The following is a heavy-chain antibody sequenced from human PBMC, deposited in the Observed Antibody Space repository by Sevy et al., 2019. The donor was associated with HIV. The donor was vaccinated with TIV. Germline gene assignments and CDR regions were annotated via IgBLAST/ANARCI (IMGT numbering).Heavy chain of an antibody. CDR1: GGSIRNSHYF. V-gene: IGHV4-39*01. D-gene: IGHD3-10*01. CDR2: VYYSGST. CDR3: ARRRVEDYYGSGTPPLVNGPFDI. J-gene: IGHJ3*02. Sequence: SETLSLTCSVSGGSIRNSHYFWGWIRQSPGKGLEYIGSVYYSGSTYYNPSLKSRVTLSVDTSKNQFSLKVNSVTAADTALYYCARRRVEDYYGSGTPPLVNGPFDIWGQGTMVTVSS.